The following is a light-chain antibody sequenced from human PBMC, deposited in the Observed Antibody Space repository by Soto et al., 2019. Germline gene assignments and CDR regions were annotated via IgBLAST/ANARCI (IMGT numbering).Light chain of an antibody. V-gene: IGKV1-39*01. J-gene: IGKJ5*01. Sequence: VHMTLSASSLSASVRYRVTIPCRASQSISSYLNWYQQKPGKAPKLLFYAASSLQSGVPSRFSGSGSGTDFTLTISSLQPEDFATYYCQQSYSTPSITFGQGTRLEIK. CDR3: QQSYSTPSIT. CDR2: AAS. CDR1: QSISSY.